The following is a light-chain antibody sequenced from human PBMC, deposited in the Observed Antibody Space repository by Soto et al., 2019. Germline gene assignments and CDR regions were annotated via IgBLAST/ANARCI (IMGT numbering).Light chain of an antibody. J-gene: IGKJ1*01. CDR1: QSITSF. CDR3: QQSYSTPRT. Sequence: DLQMTQSPSSLSASVGDRVTIICRASQSITSFLNWYQQKPGKAPKLLIYAASSLQSGVPSRFSGSGSGTDFTLTISNLQPEDFATYYCQQSYSTPRTFGQGTKVEIK. V-gene: IGKV1-39*01. CDR2: AAS.